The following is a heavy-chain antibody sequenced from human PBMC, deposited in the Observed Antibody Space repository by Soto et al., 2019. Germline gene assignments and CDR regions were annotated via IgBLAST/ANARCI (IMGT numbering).Heavy chain of an antibody. CDR2: ISGSGDNT. Sequence: EVQLLEFGGGLVQPGGSLRLSCAASGFTFSAYAMSWVRQAPGKGVEWVSAISGSGDNTYYAQSVKGRFTFSRDNSKNTLYLQMNSLKAEDTAVYYCAKDSGRGGGSVFNYWGQGTLVTVSS. CDR3: AKDSGRGGGSVFNY. CDR1: GFTFSAYA. D-gene: IGHD2-15*01. J-gene: IGHJ4*02. V-gene: IGHV3-23*01.